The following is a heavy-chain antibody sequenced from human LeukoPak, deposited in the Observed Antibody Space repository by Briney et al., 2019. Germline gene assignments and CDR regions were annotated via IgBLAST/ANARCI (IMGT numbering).Heavy chain of an antibody. D-gene: IGHD5-12*01. V-gene: IGHV3-30*04. CDR2: ISYDGSNK. J-gene: IGHJ4*02. CDR3: ASPWAYSGHRFDY. Sequence: GGSLRLSCAASGFTFSSYAMHWVRQAPGKGLEGVAVISYDGSNKYYADSVKGRFTISRDNSKNTLYLQMNSLRAEDTAVYYCASPWAYSGHRFDYWGQGTLVTVSS. CDR1: GFTFSSYA.